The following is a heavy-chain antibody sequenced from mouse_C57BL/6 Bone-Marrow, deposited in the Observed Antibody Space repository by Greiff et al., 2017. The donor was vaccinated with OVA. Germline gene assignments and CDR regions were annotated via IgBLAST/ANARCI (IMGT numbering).Heavy chain of an antibody. J-gene: IGHJ2*01. CDR1: GYTFTSYW. V-gene: IGHV1-59*01. CDR2: IDPSDSYT. D-gene: IGHD1-2*01. Sequence: QVQLQQPGAELVRPGTSVKLSCKASGYTFTSYWMHWVKQRPGQGLEWIGVIDPSDSYTNYNQKFKGKATLTVDTASSTAYMQLSSLTSEDSAVYYCARRLHYFDYWGQGTTLTVSS. CDR3: ARRLHYFDY.